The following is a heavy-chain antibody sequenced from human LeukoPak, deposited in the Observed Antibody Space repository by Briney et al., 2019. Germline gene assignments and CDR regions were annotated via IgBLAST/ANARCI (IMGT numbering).Heavy chain of an antibody. CDR3: ARTTLEWLSPSDAFDI. J-gene: IGHJ3*02. D-gene: IGHD3-3*01. CDR1: GYSFNSYW. CDR2: IYPGDSDT. V-gene: IGHV5-51*01. Sequence: GESLKISCQGSGYSFNSYWIGWVRQMPGKGLEWMGIIYPGDSDTRYSPSFQGQVNISADKSISTAYLQWSSLKASDTAMYYCARTTLEWLSPSDAFDIWGEGTMVTVSS.